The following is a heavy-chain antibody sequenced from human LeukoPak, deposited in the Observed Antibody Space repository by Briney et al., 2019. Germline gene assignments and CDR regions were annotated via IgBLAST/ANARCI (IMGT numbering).Heavy chain of an antibody. Sequence: GGSLRLSCAASGFTFSSYWMSWVRQAPGKGLEWVANIKQDGFEKYYVDSVKGRFTISRDNAKNSLFLQVNSLRAEDTAVYYCARDLGPHYSSSSETFDYWGQGTLVTVSS. V-gene: IGHV3-7*01. J-gene: IGHJ4*02. D-gene: IGHD6-6*01. CDR1: GFTFSSYW. CDR2: IKQDGFEK. CDR3: ARDLGPHYSSSSETFDY.